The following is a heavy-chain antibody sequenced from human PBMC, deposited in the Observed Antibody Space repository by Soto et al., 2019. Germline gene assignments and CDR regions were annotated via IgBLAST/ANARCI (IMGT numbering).Heavy chain of an antibody. CDR2: IYKDSST. D-gene: IGHD6-19*01. Sequence: PSETLSLTCTVSGGAISGYYWTWIRQPPGKGLEWIGYIYKDSSTKYNPSLKSRVTISVDTSKNQFSLKLTSVTAADTAVYYCARSTFSSGWYYHFDSWGQGTLVTVSS. V-gene: IGHV4-59*01. CDR3: ARSTFSSGWYYHFDS. J-gene: IGHJ4*02. CDR1: GGAISGYY.